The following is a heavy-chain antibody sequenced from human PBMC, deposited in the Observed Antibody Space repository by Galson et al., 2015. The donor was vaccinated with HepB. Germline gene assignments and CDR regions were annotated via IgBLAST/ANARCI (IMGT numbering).Heavy chain of an antibody. J-gene: IGHJ3*02. CDR3: ARERINIADEGSALDI. Sequence: LRLSCAVSGLTFSTYGMHWVRQAPGKGLEWVAVIWYDGSNKNYADSVKGRFTIFRDNSNNMLYLQMNSLRAEDTAVYYCARERINIADEGSALDIWGQGTMVTVSS. CDR1: GLTFSTYG. V-gene: IGHV3-33*01. D-gene: IGHD6-13*01. CDR2: IWYDGSNK.